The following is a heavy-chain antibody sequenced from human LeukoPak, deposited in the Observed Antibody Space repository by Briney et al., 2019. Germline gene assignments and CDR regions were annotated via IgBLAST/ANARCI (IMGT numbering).Heavy chain of an antibody. J-gene: IGHJ6*02. V-gene: IGHV3-30*03. Sequence: GRSLRLSCAASGFTFSSYGMHWVRQAPGKGLEWVAVISYDGSNKYYADSVKGRFTISRDNSKNTLYLQMNSLRAEDTAVYYCARASSNFNYYYGMDVWGQGTTVTVSS. CDR2: ISYDGSNK. CDR1: GFTFSSYG. CDR3: ARASSNFNYYYGMDV. D-gene: IGHD4-11*01.